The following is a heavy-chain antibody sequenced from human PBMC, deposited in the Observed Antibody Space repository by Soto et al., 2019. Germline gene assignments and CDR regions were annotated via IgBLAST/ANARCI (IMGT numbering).Heavy chain of an antibody. Sequence: QVQLVESGGGVVQPGRSLRLSCAASGFTFSSYGMHWVRQAPGKGLEWVAVISYDGSNKYYADSVKGRFTISRDNSKNTLYLQMNSLRAEDTAVYYCAKGPQWERTSLDYWGQGTLVTVSS. CDR1: GFTFSSYG. J-gene: IGHJ4*02. V-gene: IGHV3-30*18. CDR3: AKGPQWERTSLDY. D-gene: IGHD1-26*01. CDR2: ISYDGSNK.